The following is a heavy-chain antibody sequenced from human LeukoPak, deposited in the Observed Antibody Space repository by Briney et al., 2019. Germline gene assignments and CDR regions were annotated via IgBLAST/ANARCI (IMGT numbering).Heavy chain of an antibody. V-gene: IGHV3-33*08. D-gene: IGHD3-10*01. CDR3: ARDGGPPEYYFDY. CDR2: IWYDGSNK. Sequence: GGSLRLSCAASGFTFSDYYMSWIRQAPGKGLEWVAVIWYDGSNKYYADSVKGRFTISRDNSKNTLYLQMNSLRAEDTAVYYCARDGGPPEYYFDYWGQGTLVTVSS. J-gene: IGHJ4*02. CDR1: GFTFSDYY.